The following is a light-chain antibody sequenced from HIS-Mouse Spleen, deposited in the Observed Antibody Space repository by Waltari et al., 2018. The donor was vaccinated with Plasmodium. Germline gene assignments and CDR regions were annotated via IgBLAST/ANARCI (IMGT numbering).Light chain of an antibody. CDR1: KLGYKS. Sequence: SYELTQPPSVSVSPGQTASITCSGAKLGYKSDCWYQQKQGQSPVLVIYQDSKRPSGIPERFSGSNSGNTATLTISGTQAMDEADYYCQAWDSSTVVFGGGTKLTVL. CDR2: QDS. V-gene: IGLV3-1*01. CDR3: QAWDSSTVV. J-gene: IGLJ2*01.